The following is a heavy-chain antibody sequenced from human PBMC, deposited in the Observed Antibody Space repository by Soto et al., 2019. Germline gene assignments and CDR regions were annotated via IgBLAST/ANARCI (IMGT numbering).Heavy chain of an antibody. CDR1: GYIFTNYA. J-gene: IGHJ4*02. Sequence: ASVKVSCKASGYIFTNYAVHWVRQAPGQGLQWMGWIDVGNGNTKSSQKFQGRVTFSRDTSASTAYMEVSSLTSEDTAVYYCTSDNKGLADYWGQGTLVTV. CDR2: IDVGNGNT. V-gene: IGHV1-3*01. CDR3: TSDNKGLADY.